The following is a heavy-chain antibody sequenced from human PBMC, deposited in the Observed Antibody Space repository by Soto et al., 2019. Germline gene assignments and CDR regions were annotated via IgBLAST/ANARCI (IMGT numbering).Heavy chain of an antibody. V-gene: IGHV4-39*07. CDR1: GGSISSSSYY. CDR3: ARGGSAAAGTEDYFDY. CDR2: IYYSGST. D-gene: IGHD6-13*01. J-gene: IGHJ4*02. Sequence: SETLSLTCTVSGGSISSSSYYWGWIRQPPGQGLEWIGSIYYSGSTYYNPSLKSRVTISVDTSKNQFSLKLSSVTAADTAVYYCARGGSAAAGTEDYFDYWGQGTLVTVSS.